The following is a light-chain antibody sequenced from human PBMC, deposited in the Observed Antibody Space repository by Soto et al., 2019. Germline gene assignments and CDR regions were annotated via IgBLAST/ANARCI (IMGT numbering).Light chain of an antibody. Sequence: QSALTQPASVSGSPGQSITISCSGTISDFVVYNYVSWYQQHPGKAPKLMLYGVSKWPSGVSNRFSGSKSGNTASLTISGLQADDEADYYCSSHTLSRALQVFGTGTKLTVL. CDR1: ISDFVVYNY. V-gene: IGLV2-14*01. CDR2: GVS. J-gene: IGLJ1*01. CDR3: SSHTLSRALQV.